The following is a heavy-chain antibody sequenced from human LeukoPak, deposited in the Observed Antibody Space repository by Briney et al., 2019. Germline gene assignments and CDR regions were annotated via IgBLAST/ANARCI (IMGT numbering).Heavy chain of an antibody. J-gene: IGHJ4*02. Sequence: GGSLRLSCAASGFTFSSYAMSWVRQAAGKGLEWVSAISGSGGSTYYADSVKGRFTISRDNSKNTLYLQMNSLGAEDTAVYYCAKDGVPATAPSDYWGQGTLVTVSS. CDR2: ISGSGGST. V-gene: IGHV3-23*01. CDR1: GFTFSSYA. D-gene: IGHD2-2*01. CDR3: AKDGVPATAPSDY.